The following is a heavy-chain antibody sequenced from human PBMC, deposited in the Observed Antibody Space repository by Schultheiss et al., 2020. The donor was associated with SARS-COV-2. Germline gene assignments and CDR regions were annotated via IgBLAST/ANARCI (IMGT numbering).Heavy chain of an antibody. CDR3: ATLGAVPAAILPGSSSWYGS. D-gene: IGHD2-2*02. Sequence: SETLSLTCAVYGGSFSGYYWSWIRQPPGKGLEWIGEINHSGSTNYNPSLKSRVTISVDTSKNQFSLKLSSVTAADTAVYYCATLGAVPAAILPGSSSWYGSWGQGTLVTVSS. CDR1: GGSFSGYY. CDR2: INHSGST. V-gene: IGHV4-34*01. J-gene: IGHJ5*01.